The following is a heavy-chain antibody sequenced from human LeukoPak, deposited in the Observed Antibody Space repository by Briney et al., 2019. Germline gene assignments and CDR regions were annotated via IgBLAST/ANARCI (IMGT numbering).Heavy chain of an antibody. Sequence: GGSLRLSCAASGFTFSSYSMNWVRQAPGKGLEWVSSITSSDTSIYYADSVKGRFTISRDNAKNSLYLQMNSLRAEDTAVYYCARDPPGYGDYVFDYWGQGTLVTVSS. J-gene: IGHJ4*02. D-gene: IGHD4-17*01. CDR3: ARDPPGYGDYVFDY. CDR1: GFTFSSYS. V-gene: IGHV3-21*01. CDR2: ITSSDTSI.